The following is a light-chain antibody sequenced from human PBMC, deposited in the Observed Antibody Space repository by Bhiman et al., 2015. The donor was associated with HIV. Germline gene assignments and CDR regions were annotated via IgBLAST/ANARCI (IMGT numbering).Light chain of an antibody. V-gene: IGLV1-40*01. CDR1: SSNIGAGYD. CDR3: SSYTTSSTYV. J-gene: IGLJ1*01. CDR2: GNT. Sequence: QSVLTQPPSVSGAPGQRVTISCSGSSSNIGAGYDVHWYQQFPGTAPQVLIYGNTNRPSGVPNRFSGSKSDNTASLTISGLQAEDEADYYCSSYTTSSTYVFGTGTKVTVL.